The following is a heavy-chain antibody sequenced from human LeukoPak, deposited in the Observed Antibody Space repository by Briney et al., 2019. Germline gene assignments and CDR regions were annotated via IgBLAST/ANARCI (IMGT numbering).Heavy chain of an antibody. CDR3: AKDEKGYYHDTSGYPDAFDI. V-gene: IGHV1-3*01. CDR1: GYDFTSYA. J-gene: IGHJ3*02. Sequence: ASVKVSCKASGYDFTSYAMHRVRQAPGQRLEWMGWINAGNGNAKYSQKFQDRVTVTRDTSTSTAYMELSSLRFEDTAVYYCAKDEKGYYHDTSGYPDAFDIWGQGTMVTVSS. CDR2: INAGNGNA. D-gene: IGHD3-22*01.